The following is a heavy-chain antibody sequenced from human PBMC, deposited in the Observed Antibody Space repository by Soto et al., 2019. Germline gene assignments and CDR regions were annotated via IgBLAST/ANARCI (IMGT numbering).Heavy chain of an antibody. Sequence: SETLSLTCAVSGGSISSGGYSWSWIRQPPGKGLEWIRYIYHSGSTYYNPSLKSRATISVDRSKNQFSLKQSSVTAADTVVFYCARAHYCDYGYGMDVWGQGTTVTVCS. CDR2: IYHSGST. D-gene: IGHD4-17*01. J-gene: IGHJ6*01. CDR1: GGSISSGGYS. V-gene: IGHV4-30-2*01. CDR3: ARAHYCDYGYGMDV.